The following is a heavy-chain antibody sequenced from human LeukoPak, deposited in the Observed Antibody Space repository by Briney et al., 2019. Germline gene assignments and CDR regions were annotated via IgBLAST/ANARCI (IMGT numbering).Heavy chain of an antibody. CDR1: GFTFSSYS. J-gene: IGHJ4*02. V-gene: IGHV3-21*01. Sequence: GGSPRLSCAASGFTFSSYSMNWVRQAPGKGLEWVSSISSSSSYIYYADSVKGRFTISRDNAKNSLYLQMNSLRAEDTAVYYCAREAPVVTATPYYFDYWGQGTLVTVSS. CDR2: ISSSSSYI. D-gene: IGHD2-21*02. CDR3: AREAPVVTATPYYFDY.